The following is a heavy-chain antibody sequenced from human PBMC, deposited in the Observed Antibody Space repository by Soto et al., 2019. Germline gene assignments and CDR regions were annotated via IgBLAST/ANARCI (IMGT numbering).Heavy chain of an antibody. D-gene: IGHD3-9*01. CDR3: AVGAGIFSPNYYYYYGMDV. J-gene: IGHJ6*02. CDR1: GGSISSSSYY. CDR2: IYYSGST. Sequence: SETLSLTCTVSGGSISSSSYYWGWIRQPPGKGLEWIGSIYYSGSTYYNPSLKSRVTISVDTSKNQFSLKLSSVTAADTAVYYCAVGAGIFSPNYYYYYGMDVWGQGTTVTVSS. V-gene: IGHV4-39*01.